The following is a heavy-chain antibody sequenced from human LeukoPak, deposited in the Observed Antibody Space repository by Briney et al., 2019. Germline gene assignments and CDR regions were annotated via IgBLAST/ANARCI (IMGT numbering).Heavy chain of an antibody. CDR1: GGTFSSYA. V-gene: IGHV1-69*13. CDR2: IIPIFGTA. D-gene: IGHD3-22*01. CDR3: ATQYYDSSGYYQLDAFDI. J-gene: IGHJ3*02. Sequence: SVKVSCKASGGTFSSYAISWVRQAPGQGLEWMGGIIPIFGTANYAQKFQGRVTITADESTSTAYMELSSLRSEDTAVYYCATQYYDSSGYYQLDAFDIWGQGTMVTVSS.